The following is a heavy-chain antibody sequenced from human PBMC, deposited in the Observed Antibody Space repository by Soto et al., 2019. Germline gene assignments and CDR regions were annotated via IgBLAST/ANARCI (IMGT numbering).Heavy chain of an antibody. D-gene: IGHD6-13*01. CDR2: IYYSGST. J-gene: IGHJ6*02. CDR3: ATLAAAGYYYYGMDV. V-gene: IGHV4-31*03. Sequence: QVQLQESGPGLVKPSQTLSLTCTVSGGSISSGGYYWSWIRQHPGKGLEWIGYIYYSGSTYYNPSPKSRVTISVDPSKTQFSLKLSSVTAADTAVYYCATLAAAGYYYYGMDVWGQGTTVTVSS. CDR1: GGSISSGGYY.